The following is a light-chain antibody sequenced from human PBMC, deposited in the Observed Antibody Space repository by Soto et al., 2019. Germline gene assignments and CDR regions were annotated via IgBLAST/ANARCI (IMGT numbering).Light chain of an antibody. V-gene: IGKV3-20*01. CDR3: QQYGRSLWA. J-gene: IGKJ1*01. CDR2: GAS. Sequence: EIVLTQSPGTLSLSPGERATLSCRASESVSSNYLAWYQQKPGQAPRLLIYGASSRATGIPDRFSGSGSGTDFTLTISRLESEDFAVYYCQQYGRSLWAFGQGTKVDIK. CDR1: ESVSSNY.